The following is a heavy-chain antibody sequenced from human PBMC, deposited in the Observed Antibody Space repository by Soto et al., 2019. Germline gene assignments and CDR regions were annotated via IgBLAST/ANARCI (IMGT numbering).Heavy chain of an antibody. CDR3: ARGETYYDFWTGYYGYYFDF. J-gene: IGHJ4*02. D-gene: IGHD3-3*01. CDR2: ISDSTGTI. V-gene: IGHV3-48*02. CDR1: GFTFSSFS. Sequence: GGSLRLSCEVSGFTFSSFSMNWVRQAPGKGLEWVSYISDSTGTIYYADSVKGRFTISRDNAKNSLYLQMSSLRDEDTAVYYCARGETYYDFWTGYYGYYFDFWGQGTLVTVSS.